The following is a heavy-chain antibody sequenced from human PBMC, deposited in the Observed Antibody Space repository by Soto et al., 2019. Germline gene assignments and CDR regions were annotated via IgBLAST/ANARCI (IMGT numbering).Heavy chain of an antibody. J-gene: IGHJ6*03. V-gene: IGHV1-18*01. D-gene: IGHD6-13*01. Sequence: QVQLVQSGAEVKKPGASVKVSCKASGYTFTSYGISWVRQAPGQGLEWMGWISAYNGNTNYAQKLQGRVTMTKDPSTSTAYMEMRSLRSYDTAVYYCASEFGEGIAAAGNGYYYYYYMDVWGKGTKVTVSS. CDR2: ISAYNGNT. CDR3: ASEFGEGIAAAGNGYYYYYYMDV. CDR1: GYTFTSYG.